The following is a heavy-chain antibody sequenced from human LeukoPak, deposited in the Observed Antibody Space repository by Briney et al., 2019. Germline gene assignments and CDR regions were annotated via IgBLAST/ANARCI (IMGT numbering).Heavy chain of an antibody. CDR1: GGTFSSYA. Sequence: ASVKVSCKASGGTFSSYAISWVRQAPGQGLEWMGWINPKNGGANYAPSFQGRVTMTRDRSISTVYMELTRLTSDDTAVFYCARASFWESPINWFDPWGQGTLVTVSS. CDR2: INPKNGGA. D-gene: IGHD3-16*01. V-gene: IGHV1-2*07. CDR3: ARASFWESPINWFDP. J-gene: IGHJ5*02.